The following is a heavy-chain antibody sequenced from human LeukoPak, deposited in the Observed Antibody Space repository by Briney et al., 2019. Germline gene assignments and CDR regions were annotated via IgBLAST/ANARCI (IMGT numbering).Heavy chain of an antibody. Sequence: ASVTVSCTASGYTFINYGISWVRQAPGQGLEWMGWISAENGNTGYVENLQGRVTMTTDTSSSTVYMELRSLRPDDTAVYYCARDRTAAPWYYYGMDVWGQGTTVTVSS. D-gene: IGHD6-13*01. V-gene: IGHV1-18*01. CDR1: GYTFINYG. CDR3: ARDRTAAPWYYYGMDV. CDR2: ISAENGNT. J-gene: IGHJ6*02.